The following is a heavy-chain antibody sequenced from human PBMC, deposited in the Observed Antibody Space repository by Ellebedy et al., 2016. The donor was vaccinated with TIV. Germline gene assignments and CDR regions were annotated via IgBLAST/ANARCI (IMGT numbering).Heavy chain of an antibody. V-gene: IGHV4-39*07. J-gene: IGHJ4*02. CDR1: GGSVSSTRYY. CDR3: ASQRGFHSGWTFDY. D-gene: IGHD5-12*01. Sequence: MPSETLSLTCSVSGGSVSSTRYYWVWIRQPPGKGLEWIGSVYYSGSPYYNPSFKSPVTLSVDTSKDQFSLNLRTVTAADTALYYCASQRGFHSGWTFDYWGLGTQVTVSS. CDR2: VYYSGSP.